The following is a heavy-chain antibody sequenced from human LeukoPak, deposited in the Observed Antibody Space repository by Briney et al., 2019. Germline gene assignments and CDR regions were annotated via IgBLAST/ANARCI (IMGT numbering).Heavy chain of an antibody. CDR3: ARSIRWPEYFQH. Sequence: PGRSLRLSCAACGFTFSRYGMHWVRQAPGKGLEWVAVIWYDGSNKYYADSVKGRFTISRDNSKNTLYLQMNSLRAEDTALYYCARSIRWPEYFQHWGQGTLVTVSS. D-gene: IGHD5-12*01. V-gene: IGHV3-33*01. J-gene: IGHJ1*01. CDR2: IWYDGSNK. CDR1: GFTFSRYG.